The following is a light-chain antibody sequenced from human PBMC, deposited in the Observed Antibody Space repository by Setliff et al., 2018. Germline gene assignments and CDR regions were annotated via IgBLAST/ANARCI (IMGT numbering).Light chain of an antibody. CDR2: SND. Sequence: QEVTISCSGGSSNIGSNTVNWYQQFPGTAPKLLIYSNDQRPSGVPDRFSGSKSGTSASLAISGLQSEDESYYYCAAWDDSLNGLYVFGTGTKVTVL. CDR3: AAWDDSLNGLYV. V-gene: IGLV1-44*01. CDR1: SSNIGSNT. J-gene: IGLJ1*01.